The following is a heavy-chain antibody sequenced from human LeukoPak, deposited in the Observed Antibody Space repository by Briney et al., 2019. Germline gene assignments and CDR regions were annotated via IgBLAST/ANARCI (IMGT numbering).Heavy chain of an antibody. V-gene: IGHV4-39*01. CDR3: ARQGLLRSIVVVPAAPDY. Sequence: SETLSLTXTVSGGSISSSSYYWGWIRQPPGKGLEWIGSIYYSGSTYYNPSLKSRVTISVDTSKNQFSLKLSSVTAADTAVYYCARQGLLRSIVVVPAAPDYWGQGTLVTVSS. D-gene: IGHD2-2*01. J-gene: IGHJ4*02. CDR2: IYYSGST. CDR1: GGSISSSSYY.